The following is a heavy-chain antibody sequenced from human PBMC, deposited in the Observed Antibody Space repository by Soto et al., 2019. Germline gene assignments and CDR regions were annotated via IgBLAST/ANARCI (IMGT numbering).Heavy chain of an antibody. CDR3: AGENYYGSKNWFDP. Sequence: HPGGSLRLSCAASGFTVSSNYMSWVRQAPGKGLEWVSVIYSGGSTYYADAVKGRFTISRDNSKNTLYLQMNSLRAEDTAVYYCAGENYYGSKNWFDPWGQGTLVTVSS. CDR2: IYSGGST. D-gene: IGHD3-10*01. CDR1: GFTVSSNY. J-gene: IGHJ5*02. V-gene: IGHV3-53*01.